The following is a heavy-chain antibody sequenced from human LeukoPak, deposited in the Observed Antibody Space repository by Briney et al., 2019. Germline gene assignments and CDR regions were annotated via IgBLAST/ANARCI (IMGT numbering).Heavy chain of an antibody. Sequence: GGSPRLSCAASGFNFNNYWMSWVRQAPGKGPEWVATIKPDGSGEYYVDSVKGRLTISRDNAKKSLDLQMNSLRVEDTAVYYCTRDDFDIWGQGTMVTVSP. J-gene: IGHJ3*02. CDR2: IKPDGSGE. CDR1: GFNFNNYW. CDR3: TRDDFDI. V-gene: IGHV3-7*01.